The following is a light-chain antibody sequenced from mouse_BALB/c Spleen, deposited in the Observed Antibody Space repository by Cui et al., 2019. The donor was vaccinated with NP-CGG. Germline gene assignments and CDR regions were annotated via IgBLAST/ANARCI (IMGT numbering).Light chain of an antibody. CDR3: ALCYSNHWV. V-gene: IGLV1*01. Sequence: QAVVTQDSALTTSPGETVTLTCRSSTGAVTTSNYANWVQEKPDHLFTGLIGGTNNRAPGVPARFSGSLIGDKAALTITGAQTEDEAIYFCALCYSNHWVFGGGTKLTVL. CDR2: GTN. J-gene: IGLJ1*01. CDR1: TGAVTTSNY.